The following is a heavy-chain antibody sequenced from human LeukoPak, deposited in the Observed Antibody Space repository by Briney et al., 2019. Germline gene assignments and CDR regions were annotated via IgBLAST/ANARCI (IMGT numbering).Heavy chain of an antibody. D-gene: IGHD3-10*01. V-gene: IGHV4-34*01. CDR3: ASHKLWFGETPIFDY. Sequence: PSETLSLTCAVYGGSFSGYYWSWIRQPPGKGLEWIGEINHSGSTNYNPSLKSRVTISVDTSKNQFSLKLSSVTAGDTAVYYCASHKLWFGETPIFDYWGQGTLVTVSS. CDR2: INHSGST. J-gene: IGHJ4*02. CDR1: GGSFSGYY.